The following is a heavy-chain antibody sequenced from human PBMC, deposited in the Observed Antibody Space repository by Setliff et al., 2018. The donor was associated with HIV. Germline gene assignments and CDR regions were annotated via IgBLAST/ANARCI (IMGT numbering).Heavy chain of an antibody. CDR2: IDPRDSYP. D-gene: IGHD3-22*01. CDR3: ARVRSCRSAYYHYYLDF. Sequence: GESLKISCTGSGYSFTSYWISWVRQVPGKGLEWMGRIDPRDSYPNYSPSFQGHVTISDDKSINTAYLQWGSLQASDTAIYYCARVRSCRSAYYHYYLDFWGQGTAVTVSS. V-gene: IGHV5-10-1*01. J-gene: IGHJ4*02. CDR1: GYSFTSYW.